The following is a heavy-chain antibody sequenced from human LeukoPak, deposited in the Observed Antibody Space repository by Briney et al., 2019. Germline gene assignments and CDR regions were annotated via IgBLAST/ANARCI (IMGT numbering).Heavy chain of an antibody. D-gene: IGHD3-22*01. CDR3: ARADYYDSRGYYSRWQLRSAETDAFDI. CDR1: GYTFTGYY. Sequence: GASVKVSCKASGYTFTGYYMHWVRQAPGQGLEWMGWINPNSGGTNYAQNFQGRVAMTRDTSISTAYMELSRLRSDDTAVYYCARADYYDSRGYYSRWQLRSAETDAFDIWGQGTMVTVSS. J-gene: IGHJ3*02. CDR2: INPNSGGT. V-gene: IGHV1-2*02.